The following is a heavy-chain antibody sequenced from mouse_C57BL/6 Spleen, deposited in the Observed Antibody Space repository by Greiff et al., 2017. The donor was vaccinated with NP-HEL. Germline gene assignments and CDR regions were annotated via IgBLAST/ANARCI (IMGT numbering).Heavy chain of an antibody. V-gene: IGHV5-17*01. CDR1: GFTFSDYG. J-gene: IGHJ2*01. CDR3: ARSDYLFDD. Sequence: EVQVVESGGGLVKPGGSLKLSCAASGFTFSDYGMHWVRQAPEKGLEWVAYISSGSSNIYYAATVKGRFTISRDNAKNTLFLQMTSLRSEYTARYYGARSDYLFDDWGQGTTLTVSS. CDR2: ISSGSSNI. D-gene: IGHD2-4*01.